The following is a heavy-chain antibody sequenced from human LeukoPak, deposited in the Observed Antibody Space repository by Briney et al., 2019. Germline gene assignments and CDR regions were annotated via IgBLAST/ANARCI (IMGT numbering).Heavy chain of an antibody. CDR1: GGSFSGYY. J-gene: IGHJ4*02. D-gene: IGHD1-1*01. CDR3: AGRVQEGGPQYYFDY. V-gene: IGHV4-34*01. CDR2: TNHSGST. Sequence: SETLSLTCAVYGGSFSGYYWSWIRQPPGKGLEWIGETNHSGSTNYNPSLKSRVTISVDTSKNQFSLKLSSVTAADTAVYYCAGRVQEGGPQYYFDYWGQGTLVTVSS.